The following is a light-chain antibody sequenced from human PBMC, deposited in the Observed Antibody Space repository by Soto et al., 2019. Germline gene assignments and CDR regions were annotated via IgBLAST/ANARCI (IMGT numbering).Light chain of an antibody. CDR3: QHYTNWPPIT. V-gene: IGKV3-15*01. CDR1: QSIGSN. J-gene: IGKJ5*01. CDR2: AAS. Sequence: ILMTQSPVPLYVSPGDSATLSCRASQSIGSNLAWYQQKPGQAPRLLIYAASTRVTGLPGRFSGRGSGTEFTLTISGLQSEDFAIYYCQHYTNWPPITFGQGTRLEIK.